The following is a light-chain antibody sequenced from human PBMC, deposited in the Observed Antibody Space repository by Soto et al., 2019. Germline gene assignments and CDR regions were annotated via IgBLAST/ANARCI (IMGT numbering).Light chain of an antibody. J-gene: IGKJ2*01. CDR1: HSVSSIY. CDR2: GAS. Sequence: EIVLTQSPGTLSLSPGERATLSCRASHSVSSIYLAWYQQKPGQAPRLLIYGASSRATGIPDRFSGSGSGTDFTLTISRLEPEDFAVYYCLQYGSSPMYTFGQGTKVDIK. CDR3: LQYGSSPMYT. V-gene: IGKV3-20*01.